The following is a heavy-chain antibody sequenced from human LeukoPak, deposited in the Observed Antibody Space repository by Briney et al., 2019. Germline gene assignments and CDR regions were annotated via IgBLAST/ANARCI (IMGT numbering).Heavy chain of an antibody. D-gene: IGHD3-9*01. CDR3: TTEYYDVLTGYFFDY. V-gene: IGHV3-15*01. CDR2: IKSKTDGGTT. Sequence: GGSLRLSCAASGFTFSNAWMSWVRQAPGKGLEWVGRIKSKTDGGTTDYAAPVKGRLTISRDDSKNTLYLQMNSLKTEDTAVYYCTTEYYDVLTGYFFDYWGQGTLVTVSS. J-gene: IGHJ4*02. CDR1: GFTFSNAW.